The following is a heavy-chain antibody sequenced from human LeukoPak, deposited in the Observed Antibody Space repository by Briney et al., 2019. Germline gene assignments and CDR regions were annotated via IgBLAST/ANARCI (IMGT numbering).Heavy chain of an antibody. V-gene: IGHV4-34*01. J-gene: IGHJ6*02. D-gene: IGHD3-3*01. CDR2: INHSGST. Sequence: SGTLSLTCAVYGGSFSGYYWSWIRQPPGKGLEWIGEINHSGSTNYNPSLKSRVTISVDTSKNQFSLKLSSVTAADTAVYYCARSRLVGVVPFYYYGMDVWGQGTTVTVSS. CDR3: ARSRLVGVVPFYYYGMDV. CDR1: GGSFSGYY.